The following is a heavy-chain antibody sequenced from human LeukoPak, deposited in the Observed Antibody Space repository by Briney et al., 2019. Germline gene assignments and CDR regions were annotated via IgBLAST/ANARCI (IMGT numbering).Heavy chain of an antibody. D-gene: IGHD2-15*01. J-gene: IGHJ4*02. CDR2: FDPEVGKT. V-gene: IGHV1-24*01. Sequence: ASVKVSCKVSGYSLTALSMHWVRQAPGKGLEWMGGFDPEVGKTMYAEKLDGRLTVTDDTSADTAYMQLSSLRLEDTAVYYCATEVVAYCGVVICYPEAYWGQGPLVTVSS. CDR1: GYSLTALS. CDR3: ATEVVAYCGVVICYPEAY.